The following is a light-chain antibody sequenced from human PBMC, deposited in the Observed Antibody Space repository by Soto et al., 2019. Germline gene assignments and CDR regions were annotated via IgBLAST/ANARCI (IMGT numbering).Light chain of an antibody. Sequence: DIQMTQSPSTLSASVGERATITCRASQSFSSWLAWYQQKPGKAPKPLIYKASSLESGVPSRFSGSGSGTEYTLTISSLQPDDFATYYCQQYKSYFLTFGGGTKVEIK. CDR3: QQYKSYFLT. J-gene: IGKJ4*01. CDR1: QSFSSW. V-gene: IGKV1-5*03. CDR2: KAS.